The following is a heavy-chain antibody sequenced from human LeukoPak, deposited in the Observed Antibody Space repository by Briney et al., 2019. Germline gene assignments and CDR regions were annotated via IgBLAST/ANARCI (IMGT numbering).Heavy chain of an antibody. J-gene: IGHJ4*02. CDR3: ARDAAGLDY. D-gene: IGHD1-14*01. CDR2: IKGDGTTT. CDR1: GFTFRNHW. Sequence: GGSLRLSCAASGFTFRNHWMHWVRQTPGKGLVWVSCIKGDGTTTTYADSVKGRFTISRDNAKNTVYLQMNSLKGEDTGAYYCARDAAGLDYWGQGTLVTVSS. V-gene: IGHV3-74*01.